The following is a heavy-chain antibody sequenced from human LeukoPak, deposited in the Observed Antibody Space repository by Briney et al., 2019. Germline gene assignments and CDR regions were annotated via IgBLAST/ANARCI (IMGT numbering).Heavy chain of an antibody. CDR1: GGSISSSSYY. V-gene: IGHV4-39*01. CDR2: IYYSGST. Sequence: SETLSLTCTVSGGSISSSSYYWGWLRQPPGKGLEWIGSIYYSGSTYYNPSLKSRVTISVDTSKNQFSLKLTSVTAADTAVYYCARSGWFGEASMLWGQGTLVTVSS. CDR3: ARSGWFGEASML. D-gene: IGHD3-10*01. J-gene: IGHJ4*02.